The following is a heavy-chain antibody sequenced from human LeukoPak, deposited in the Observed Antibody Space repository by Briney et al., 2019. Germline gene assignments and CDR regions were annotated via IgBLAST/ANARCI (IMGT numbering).Heavy chain of an antibody. V-gene: IGHV3-48*01. CDR2: ISSGGGTT. CDR3: ARDENGDSDFDL. CDR1: GFIFSNYD. Sequence: PGGSLRLSCAASGFIFSNYDVNWVRQAPGKGLEWVSFISSGGGTTFYADSVKGRFTISRDDAKNSLYVQMNNLRVEDTAVYYCARDENGDSDFDLWGRGTLVTVSS. D-gene: IGHD5-12*01. J-gene: IGHJ2*01.